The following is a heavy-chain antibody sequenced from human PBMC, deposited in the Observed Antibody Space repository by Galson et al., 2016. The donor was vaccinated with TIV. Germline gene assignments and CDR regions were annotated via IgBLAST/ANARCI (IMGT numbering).Heavy chain of an antibody. V-gene: IGHV1-69*13. J-gene: IGHJ6*03. D-gene: IGHD3-3*01. CDR1: RGSFSSFA. CDR3: ARGGWSGDPGDYHYFYMDG. Sequence: SVKVSCKASRGSFSSFAINWVRQAPGQGLEWMGGSVPMFGIATYAQKFQGRVTFSADASTTTAYMELRSLRSQDTAVYYCARGGWSGDPGDYHYFYMDGWGKGTAVTVSS. CDR2: SVPMFGIA.